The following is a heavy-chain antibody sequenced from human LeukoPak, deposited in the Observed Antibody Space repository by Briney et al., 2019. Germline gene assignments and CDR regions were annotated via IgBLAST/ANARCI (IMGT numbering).Heavy chain of an antibody. J-gene: IGHJ4*02. V-gene: IGHV3-30*04. CDR1: GFTFRSYA. Sequence: GRSLGLSCAAPGFTFRSYAMDWVRPAPGQGLGWVAVISYDGSNKYYADSVKGRFTISRDNSKNTLYLQMNSLRAEDTAVYYCARDHGGGSYFDYWGQGTLVTVSS. CDR3: ARDHGGGSYFDY. D-gene: IGHD2-15*01. CDR2: ISYDGSNK.